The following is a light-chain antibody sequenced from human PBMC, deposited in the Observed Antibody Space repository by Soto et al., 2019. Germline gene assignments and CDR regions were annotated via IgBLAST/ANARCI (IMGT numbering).Light chain of an antibody. Sequence: NFMLTQPHSVSDSPGKTVIISCTRSSGSIASNYVQWYQQRLGSSPTTVIYEDNQRPSGVPDRFSGSIDSSSNSASLTISGLETEDEADYFCQSYDATNQVFGGGTKLTVL. J-gene: IGLJ3*02. V-gene: IGLV6-57*01. CDR1: SGSIASNY. CDR3: QSYDATNQV. CDR2: EDN.